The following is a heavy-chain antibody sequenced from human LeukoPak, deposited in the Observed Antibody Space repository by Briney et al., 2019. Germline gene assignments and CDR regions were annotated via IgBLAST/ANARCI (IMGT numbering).Heavy chain of an antibody. Sequence: ASVKVSCKASGYTFTGYYMHWVRQAPGQGLEWMGWINPNSGGTNYAQKFQGWVTMTRDTSISTAYMELSRLRSDDTAVYYCARDQTIFGVVVYYFDYWGQGTLVTVSS. CDR2: INPNSGGT. V-gene: IGHV1-2*04. CDR1: GYTFTGYY. CDR3: ARDQTIFGVVVYYFDY. J-gene: IGHJ4*02. D-gene: IGHD3-3*01.